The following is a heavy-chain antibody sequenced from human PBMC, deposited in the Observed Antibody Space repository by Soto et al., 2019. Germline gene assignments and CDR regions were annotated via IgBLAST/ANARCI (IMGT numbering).Heavy chain of an antibody. CDR2: SIPIFGTE. J-gene: IGHJ6*02. V-gene: IGHV1-69*01. D-gene: IGHD2-2*01. Sequence: QVQLVQSGAEVKKPGSSVKVSCKVSGGTFSSHSINWVRQAPGQGPEWMGGSIPIFGTENYAQKFQGRVTITADESTSTAYMELSRLTSEDTALYYCSTSVYCSTTRCYYYYGLDVWGQGTTVIVSS. CDR1: GGTFSSHS. CDR3: STSVYCSTTRCYYYYGLDV.